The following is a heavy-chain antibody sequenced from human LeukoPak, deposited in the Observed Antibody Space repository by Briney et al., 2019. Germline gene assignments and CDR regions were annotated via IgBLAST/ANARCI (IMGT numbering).Heavy chain of an antibody. CDR3: TRALTESGAKYFSDS. V-gene: IGHV3-49*04. CDR1: GFTFGDYA. Sequence: GGSLRLSCTASGFTFGDYAMSWVRQAPGKGLEWVSLIRSKAFGGTPEYGASVKDRFIVSMDDSQRIAYLQMNNLKTEDTAVYCCTRALTESGAKYFSDSWGQGTLVTVSS. CDR2: IRSKAFGGTP. J-gene: IGHJ4*02. D-gene: IGHD4/OR15-4a*01.